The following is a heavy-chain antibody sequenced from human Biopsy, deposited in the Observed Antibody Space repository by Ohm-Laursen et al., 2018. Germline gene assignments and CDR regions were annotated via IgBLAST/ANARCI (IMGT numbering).Heavy chain of an antibody. CDR2: ISWNSGGI. V-gene: IGHV3-9*01. Sequence: SLRLSCAASGFIFTSYAMHWVRQVPGKGLEWVSGISWNSGGIGYADSVKGRFTISRDNAKNSLYLQMNSLRLEDTAFYYCVKDSVIYYGVDYFDFWGQGTLVTVSS. D-gene: IGHD1-26*01. CDR1: GFIFTSYA. CDR3: VKDSVIYYGVDYFDF. J-gene: IGHJ4*02.